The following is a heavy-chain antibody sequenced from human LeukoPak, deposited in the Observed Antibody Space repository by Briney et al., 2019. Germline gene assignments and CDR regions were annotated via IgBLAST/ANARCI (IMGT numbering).Heavy chain of an antibody. Sequence: SETLSLTCAVRGASFSAYFWSWIRQVPGKGLEWIGEIDHRGVSTYNPSLKSRATMLVDTSNNHFSLSLTSVTAADTATYYCASRSLTLAAARCFDDWGQGTVVTVSS. D-gene: IGHD2-15*01. CDR1: GASFSAYF. CDR2: IDHRGVS. V-gene: IGHV4-34*01. J-gene: IGHJ4*03. CDR3: ASRSLTLAAARCFDD.